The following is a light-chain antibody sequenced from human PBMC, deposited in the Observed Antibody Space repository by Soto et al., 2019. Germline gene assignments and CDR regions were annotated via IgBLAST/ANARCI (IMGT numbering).Light chain of an antibody. Sequence: ILMTQSPSSLSAFVGDRVTITCRASQDIGNFLAWYQQKPGKVPKLLIYAASTLQSGVPSRFSGSGSGTDFTLTISSLQPEDVATYYCQQYHTSSITFGQGTRLEIK. CDR1: QDIGNF. CDR3: QQYHTSSIT. CDR2: AAS. J-gene: IGKJ5*01. V-gene: IGKV1-27*01.